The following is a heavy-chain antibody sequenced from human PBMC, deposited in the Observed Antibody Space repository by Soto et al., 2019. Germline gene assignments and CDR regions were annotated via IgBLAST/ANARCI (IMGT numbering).Heavy chain of an antibody. Sequence: QVQLVQSGAEVKKPGSSVKVSCKASGGTFSIYAISWVRQAPGQGLEWMGGIIPIFGTANYAQTFQGRVTITADESTSTAYRELSSLRSEDTAVYYCARDSYSNRYNWTYYYYGMDVWCQGTTVTVSS. CDR3: ARDSYSNRYNWTYYYYGMDV. V-gene: IGHV1-69*12. CDR2: IIPIFGTA. D-gene: IGHD1-20*01. CDR1: GGTFSIYA. J-gene: IGHJ6*02.